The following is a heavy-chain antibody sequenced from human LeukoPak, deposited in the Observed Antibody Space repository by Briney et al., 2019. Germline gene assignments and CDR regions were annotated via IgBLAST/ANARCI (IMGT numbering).Heavy chain of an antibody. CDR1: GLTFSSHA. J-gene: IGHJ4*02. CDR2: IVSNGGNT. CDR3: ARGGYYAATDV. D-gene: IGHD3-3*01. Sequence: GGSLGLSCAASGLTFSSHAMHWIRQAPGKGLEYVSAIVSNGGNTYYAESVRGRFTISRDNSKNTVYLQMGSLRPEDTGVYYCARGGYYAATDVWGQGALVTVSS. V-gene: IGHV3-64*02.